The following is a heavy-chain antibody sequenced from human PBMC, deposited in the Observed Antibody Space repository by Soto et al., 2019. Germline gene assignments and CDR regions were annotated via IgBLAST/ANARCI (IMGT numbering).Heavy chain of an antibody. Sequence: QVQLVQSGAEVKKPGASVKVSCKASGYTFTSYGISWVRQAPGQGLEWMGGISAYNGNTKYAQKLQGRVTMTTDTSTSTAYMELRSLRSDDTAVYYCARLVPPYGSEYYYMDVWGKGTTVTVSS. CDR3: ARLVPPYGSEYYYMDV. D-gene: IGHD6-25*01. V-gene: IGHV1-18*01. CDR1: GYTFTSYG. J-gene: IGHJ6*03. CDR2: ISAYNGNT.